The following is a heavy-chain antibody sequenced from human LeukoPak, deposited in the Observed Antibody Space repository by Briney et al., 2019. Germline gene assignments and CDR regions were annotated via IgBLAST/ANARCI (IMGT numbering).Heavy chain of an antibody. Sequence: GESLKISCKGSGYSFTNYWIGWVRQMPGKGLEWMEIIYPGDSDIRYSPSFQGQVTISADKSISTAYLQWSSLKASDTAMYYCARRQASYYYDSSVDYLDYWGQGTLVTVSS. D-gene: IGHD3-22*01. CDR2: IYPGDSDI. CDR3: ARRQASYYYDSSVDYLDY. V-gene: IGHV5-51*01. CDR1: GYSFTNYW. J-gene: IGHJ4*02.